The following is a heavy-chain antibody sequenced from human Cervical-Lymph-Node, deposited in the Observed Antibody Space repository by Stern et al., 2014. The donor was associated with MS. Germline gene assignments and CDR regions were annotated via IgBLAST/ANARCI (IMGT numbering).Heavy chain of an antibody. D-gene: IGHD2-2*01. J-gene: IGHJ6*02. CDR3: ARDSSTSHYYYGMDV. CDR2: IIPFFGTT. V-gene: IGHV1-69*01. Sequence: VQLVESGAEEKKPGSSVKVSCKASAGSSTSYAINWVRQAPGQRLEWMGGIIPFFGTTKYAEKFEGRVTMTADESTNTAYMELSSLRPEDSAVYFCARDSSTSHYYYGMDVWGQGTTVTVSS. CDR1: AGSSTSYA.